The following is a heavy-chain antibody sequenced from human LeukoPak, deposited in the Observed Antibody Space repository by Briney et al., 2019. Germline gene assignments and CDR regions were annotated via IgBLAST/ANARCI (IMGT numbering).Heavy chain of an antibody. CDR3: ARDGPARFDP. CDR1: GYTFTGYY. V-gene: IGHV1-2*02. J-gene: IGHJ5*02. Sequence: GASVKVSCKTSGYTFTGYYMHWVRQAPGQGLEWMGWINPNSGGTNYAQKFQGRVTMTRDTSISTAYMELSSLRSEDTAVYYCARDGPARFDPWGQGTLVTVSS. D-gene: IGHD2-2*01. CDR2: INPNSGGT.